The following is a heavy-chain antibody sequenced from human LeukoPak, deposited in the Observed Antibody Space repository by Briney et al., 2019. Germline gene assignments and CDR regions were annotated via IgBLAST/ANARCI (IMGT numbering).Heavy chain of an antibody. D-gene: IGHD4-17*01. V-gene: IGHV3-21*01. CDR2: ISSSSSYI. Sequence: GGSLRLSCAASGFTFSSYSMNWVRQAPGKGLEWVSSISSSSSYIYYADSVKGRFTISRDNAKNSLYLQMNSLRAEGTAVYYCASKLTVTTLIDYWGQGTLVTVSS. CDR3: ASKLTVTTLIDY. CDR1: GFTFSSYS. J-gene: IGHJ4*02.